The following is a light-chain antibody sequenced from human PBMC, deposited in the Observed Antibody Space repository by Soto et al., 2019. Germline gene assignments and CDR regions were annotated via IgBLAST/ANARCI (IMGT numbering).Light chain of an antibody. Sequence: QCALTQPASVCGSPGQSITISCTGTTSDFGTYNVVSWYQQGPGEVPKLILYQVSKRPSGVSNRFSGSKSGNTASLTISGLQPEDEAHYYCSSYTGTNAFLFGTGTKVTVL. CDR3: SSYTGTNAFL. V-gene: IGLV2-23*02. CDR1: TSDFGTYNV. J-gene: IGLJ1*01. CDR2: QVS.